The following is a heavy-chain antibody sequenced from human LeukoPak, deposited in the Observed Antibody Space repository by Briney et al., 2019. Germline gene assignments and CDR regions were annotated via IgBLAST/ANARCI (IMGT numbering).Heavy chain of an antibody. CDR2: ISWNSGSI. V-gene: IGHV3-9*01. Sequence: GGSLRLSCAASGFTFDDYAMHWVRQAPGKGLEWVSGISWNSGSIGYADSVKGRFTISRDNAKNSLYLQMNSLRAEDTALYYCATGRGSSGTNDYWGKETLVTVSS. CDR3: ATGRGSSGTNDY. J-gene: IGHJ4*02. D-gene: IGHD1-26*01. CDR1: GFTFDDYA.